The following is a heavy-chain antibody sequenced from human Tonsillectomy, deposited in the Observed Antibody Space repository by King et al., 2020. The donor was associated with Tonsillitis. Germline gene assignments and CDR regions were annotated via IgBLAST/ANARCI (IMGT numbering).Heavy chain of an antibody. CDR2: IYSDSSGT. Sequence: VQLVESGGGMVQSGGSLRLSCAASGFTFSSNAMSWVRQAPGKGLDWVSLIYSDSSGTFYADSVKGRFTISRDNSKNTLYLQMNSLRAEDTAVYFCAKIGYYQRSGNYYAAWYFDVWGRGTLVTVSS. D-gene: IGHD3-22*01. J-gene: IGHJ2*01. V-gene: IGHV3-23*03. CDR3: AKIGYYQRSGNYYAAWYFDV. CDR1: GFTFSSNA.